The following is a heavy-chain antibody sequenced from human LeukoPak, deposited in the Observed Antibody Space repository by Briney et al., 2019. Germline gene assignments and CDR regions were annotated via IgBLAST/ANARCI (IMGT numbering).Heavy chain of an antibody. D-gene: IGHD3-22*01. Sequence: GGSLRLSCAASGLTFSNSPMHWVRQAPGKGLEWVSLISYDGSNKYYADSVKGRFTISRDNSKNTLYLQMDSLRAEDTAVYYCARGGYDSSGYYGQLDYWGQGTLVTVSS. CDR1: GLTFSNSP. CDR3: ARGGYDSSGYYGQLDY. V-gene: IGHV3-30*04. CDR2: ISYDGSNK. J-gene: IGHJ4*02.